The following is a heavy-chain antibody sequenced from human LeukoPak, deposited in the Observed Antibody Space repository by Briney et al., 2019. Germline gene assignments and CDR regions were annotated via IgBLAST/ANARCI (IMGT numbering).Heavy chain of an antibody. CDR2: IRSKTYGGTP. CDR1: GFIFGDFA. V-gene: IGHV3-49*04. D-gene: IGHD1-14*01. Sequence: GGSLRLYCTASGFIFGDFAMSWVRQAPGKGLEWVGFIRSKTYGGTPEYAASVKGRFTISRDDSKSIAYLQMSSLKTEDTAVYYCTRDVTGYFDSWGQGTLVTVSS. J-gene: IGHJ4*02. CDR3: TRDVTGYFDS.